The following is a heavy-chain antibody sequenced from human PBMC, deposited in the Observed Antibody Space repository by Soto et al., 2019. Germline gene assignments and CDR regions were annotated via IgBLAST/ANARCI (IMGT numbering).Heavy chain of an antibody. Sequence: QVQLVESGGGVVQPGTSLRLSCAASGFTFSSHVMHWVRQAPGKGLQWVAVIWNDGRNKQYADSVKGRFTISRDNSKRTLDLQMNCLRAEDTAVYYGARELGYNWNDNRYDALDMWGQGTMVTVSS. CDR3: ARELGYNWNDNRYDALDM. D-gene: IGHD1-1*01. CDR2: IWNDGRNK. V-gene: IGHV3-33*01. CDR1: GFTFSSHV. J-gene: IGHJ3*02.